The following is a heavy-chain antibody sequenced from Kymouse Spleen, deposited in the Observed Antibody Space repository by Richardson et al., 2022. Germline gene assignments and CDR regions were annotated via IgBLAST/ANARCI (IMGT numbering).Heavy chain of an antibody. CDR3: ARAGIAAAGFFDY. Sequence: QVQLQQWGAGLLKPSETLSLTCAVYGGSFSGYYWSWIRQPPGKGLEWIGEINHSGSTNYNPSLKSRVTISVDTSKNQFSLKLSSVTAADTAVYYCARAGIAAAGFFDYWGQGTLVTVSS. CDR2: INHSGST. V-gene: IGHV4-34*01. D-gene: IGHD6-13*01. J-gene: IGHJ4*02. CDR1: GGSFSGYY.